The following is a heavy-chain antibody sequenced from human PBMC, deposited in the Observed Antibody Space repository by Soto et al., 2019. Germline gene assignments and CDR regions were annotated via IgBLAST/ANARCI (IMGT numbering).Heavy chain of an antibody. CDR3: ARSSGTVVPAAVGSGYYYMDV. CDR1: GYTFTGYY. V-gene: IGHV1-2*04. Sequence: GASVKVSCKASGYTFTGYYMHWVRQAPGKGLEWMGWINPNSGGTNYAQKFQGWVTMTRDTSISTAYMELSRLRSDDTAVYYCARSSGTVVPAAVGSGYYYMDVWGKGTTVTVSS. D-gene: IGHD2-2*01. J-gene: IGHJ6*03. CDR2: INPNSGGT.